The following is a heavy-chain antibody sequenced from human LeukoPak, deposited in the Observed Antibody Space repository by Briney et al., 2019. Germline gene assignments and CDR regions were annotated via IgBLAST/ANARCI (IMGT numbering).Heavy chain of an antibody. CDR1: GLRFSSTA. D-gene: IGHD3-10*01. V-gene: IGHV3-23*01. CDR2: ITGSGLST. J-gene: IGHJ6*02. Sequence: GGSLTLSRAASGLRFSSTAMSSVRHPPREGREWGLSITGSGLSTYHPPSVKRRFTVSRDNSKNTLYLQMNSLRAKDTAVYYCAKVLDTRVRGSFYYYYYGMDVWGQGTTVTVSS. CDR3: AKVLDTRVRGSFYYYYYGMDV.